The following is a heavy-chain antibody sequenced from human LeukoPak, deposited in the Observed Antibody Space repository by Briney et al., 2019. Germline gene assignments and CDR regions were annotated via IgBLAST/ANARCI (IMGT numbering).Heavy chain of an antibody. CDR1: GGSISSGGYY. CDR2: IYYSGST. Sequence: SETLSLTCTVSGGSISSGGYYWSWIRQHPGKCLEWIGYIYYSGSTYYNPSLKRRVTISVDTSKNQFSLKLSSVTAADTAVYYCARDRPRYYYYYMDVWGKGTTVTVSS. CDR3: ARDRPRYYYYYMDV. V-gene: IGHV4-31*03. D-gene: IGHD1-14*01. J-gene: IGHJ6*03.